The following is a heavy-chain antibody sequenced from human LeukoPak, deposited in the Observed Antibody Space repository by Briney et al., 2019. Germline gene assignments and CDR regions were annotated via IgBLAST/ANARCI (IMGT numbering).Heavy chain of an antibody. D-gene: IGHD5-18*01. Sequence: GGSLRLSCAASGFTFSSYSMNWVRQAPGKGLEWVSAISSSSYIYYADSVKGRFTISRDNAKNSLYLQMNSLRAEDTAVYYCAREYSYGSLYYFDYWGQGTLVTVSS. CDR1: GFTFSSYS. CDR3: AREYSYGSLYYFDY. V-gene: IGHV3-21*01. J-gene: IGHJ4*02. CDR2: ISSSSYI.